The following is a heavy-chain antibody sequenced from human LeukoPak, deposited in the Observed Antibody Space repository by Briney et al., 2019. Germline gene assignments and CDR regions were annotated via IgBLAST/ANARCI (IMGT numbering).Heavy chain of an antibody. CDR1: GYTFTGYY. CDR3: ARINYYDSSGYVTWGADFDY. Sequence: ASVKVSCKASGYTFTGYYMHWVRQAPGQGLEWMGRINPNSGGTNYAQKFQGRVTMTRDTSISTAYMELSRLRSDDTAVYYCARINYYDSSGYVTWGADFDYWAREPWSPSPQ. D-gene: IGHD3-22*01. J-gene: IGHJ4*02. V-gene: IGHV1-2*06. CDR2: INPNSGGT.